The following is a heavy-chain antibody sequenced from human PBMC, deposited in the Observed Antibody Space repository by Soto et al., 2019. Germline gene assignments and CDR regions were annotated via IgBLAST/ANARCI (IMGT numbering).Heavy chain of an antibody. CDR1: GYTFTDYY. Sequence: ASVKVSCKASGYTFTDYYMHWVRRAPGQGLEWMGWINPNNGDTQYAPKFQGRVTVTSDTSTSTVYLEVSRLRSDDTAVYYCARSVSFIAPRPDYWGQGTLVTVSS. CDR3: ARSVSFIAPRPDY. CDR2: INPNNGDT. V-gene: IGHV1-2*02. J-gene: IGHJ4*02. D-gene: IGHD6-6*01.